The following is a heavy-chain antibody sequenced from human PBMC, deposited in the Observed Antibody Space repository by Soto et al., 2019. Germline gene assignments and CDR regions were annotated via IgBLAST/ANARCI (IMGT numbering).Heavy chain of an antibody. J-gene: IGHJ4*02. V-gene: IGHV3-21*01. CDR3: AISGRTAMVTFFDY. CDR1: GFTFSSYS. CDR2: ISSSSTSI. D-gene: IGHD5-18*01. Sequence: EVQLVESGGGLVKPGGSLRLSCAASGFTFSSYSMNWVRQAPGKGLEWVSSISSSSTSIYYADPVKGRFTISRDNAKNSLYLQMNSLRAEDTAVYYCAISGRTAMVTFFDYWGQGTLVTVSS.